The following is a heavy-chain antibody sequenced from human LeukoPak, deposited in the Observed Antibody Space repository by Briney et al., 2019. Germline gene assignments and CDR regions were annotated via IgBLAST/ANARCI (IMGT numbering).Heavy chain of an antibody. CDR3: ARVAAAALDY. Sequence: GGSLRLSCAASGFTFSSYAMGWVRQAPGKGLEWVSTISGGGVYTYYADSVKGRFTISRDNSKNTLYLQMNSLRAEDTAVYYCARVAAAALDYWGQGTLVTVSS. J-gene: IGHJ4*02. V-gene: IGHV3-23*01. CDR2: ISGGGVYT. D-gene: IGHD6-13*01. CDR1: GFTFSSYA.